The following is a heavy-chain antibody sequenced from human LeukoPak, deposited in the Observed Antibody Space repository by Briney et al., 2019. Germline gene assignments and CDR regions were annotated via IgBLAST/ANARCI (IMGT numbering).Heavy chain of an antibody. Sequence: ASVKVSCKASGYTFTGYYMHWVRQAPGQGLERMGWIMSNSGGTHYAQKFQGRVTMTRDTSISTAYFELTSLRSDDTAIYYCARDPVDGYYYFDYWGQGTLVTVSS. D-gene: IGHD5-24*01. V-gene: IGHV1-2*02. J-gene: IGHJ4*02. CDR3: ARDPVDGYYYFDY. CDR2: IMSNSGGT. CDR1: GYTFTGYY.